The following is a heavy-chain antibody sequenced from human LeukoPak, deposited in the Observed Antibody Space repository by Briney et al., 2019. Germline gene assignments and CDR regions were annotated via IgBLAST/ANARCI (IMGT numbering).Heavy chain of an antibody. Sequence: ASVKVSCKTSGYPFTAFYIHWVRQAPGQGLEWMGWIHPRRGDTNYAQKFQGRVTMTRDTSISTAYMELTRLRSDDTAVYYCARNPYWGQGTLVTVSS. CDR2: IHPRRGDT. CDR1: GYPFTAFY. V-gene: IGHV1-2*02. J-gene: IGHJ4*02. CDR3: ARNPY.